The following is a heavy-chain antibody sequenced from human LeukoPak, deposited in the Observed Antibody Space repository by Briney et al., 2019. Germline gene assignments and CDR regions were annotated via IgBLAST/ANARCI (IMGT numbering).Heavy chain of an antibody. V-gene: IGHV4-59*01. CDR1: GGSISSYY. Sequence: SESLSLTCTVSGGSISSYYWSWIRQPPGKGLEWIGYIYYSGSTNYNPSLKGRVTISVDTSKNQFSLSLSSVTAADTAVYYCARVTGYMIEDYFDYWGQGTLVTVSS. CDR3: ARVTGYMIEDYFDY. D-gene: IGHD3-22*01. J-gene: IGHJ4*02. CDR2: IYYSGST.